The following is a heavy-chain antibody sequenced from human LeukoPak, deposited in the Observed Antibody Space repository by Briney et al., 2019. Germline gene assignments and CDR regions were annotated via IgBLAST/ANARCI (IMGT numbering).Heavy chain of an antibody. CDR1: GFTFSSYW. V-gene: IGHV3-74*01. CDR2: INTDGSSP. Sequence: GGSLRLSCAASGFTFSSYWMHWVRQAPGKGLVWVSRINTDGSSPNYADSVKGRFTISRDNAKNALYLQMNSLRAEDTAVYFCAAGAGYNYAYPVGHWGQGTLVTDSS. CDR3: AAGAGYNYAYPVGH. D-gene: IGHD5-18*01. J-gene: IGHJ5*02.